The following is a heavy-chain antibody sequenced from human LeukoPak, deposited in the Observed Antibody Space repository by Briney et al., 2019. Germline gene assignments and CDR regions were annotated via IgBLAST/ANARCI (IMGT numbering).Heavy chain of an antibody. CDR3: ARRSGIAVAGAFDY. Sequence: GGSLRLSCEASGFTFSRYSLTWVRQAPGKGLEWVSSISSSSSYIYYADSVKGRFTISRDNAKNSLYLQMNSLRAEDTAVYYCARRSGIAVAGAFDYWGQGTLVTVSS. D-gene: IGHD6-19*01. CDR2: ISSSSSYI. CDR1: GFTFSRYS. J-gene: IGHJ4*02. V-gene: IGHV3-21*04.